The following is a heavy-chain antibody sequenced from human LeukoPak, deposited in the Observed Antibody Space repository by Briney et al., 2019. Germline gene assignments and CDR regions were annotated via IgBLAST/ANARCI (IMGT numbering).Heavy chain of an antibody. CDR1: GFTFSRYW. CDR3: ATKQWLAPPPDS. J-gene: IGHJ4*02. Sequence: PVESLRLSCAASGFTFSRYWMLWVRQAPGEGLESISRINTDGTVTTYADSVKGRFTVSRDNADNTMFLQMNSVRDEDTAVYYCATKQWLAPPPDSWGQGTPVTVSS. D-gene: IGHD6-19*01. V-gene: IGHV3-74*01. CDR2: INTDGTVT.